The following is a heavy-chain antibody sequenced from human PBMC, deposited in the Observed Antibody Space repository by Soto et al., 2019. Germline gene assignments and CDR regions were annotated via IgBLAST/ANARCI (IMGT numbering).Heavy chain of an antibody. D-gene: IGHD2-2*01. J-gene: IGHJ5*02. V-gene: IGHV4-39*07. Sequence: SETLSLTCTVSGGSISSSSYYWGWIRQPPGKGLEWIGSIYYSGSTYYNPTIKSRVTISVDTTKNQFSLKLSNVTAADTAVYYCARDLRDCSSPSCYPNWFDPWGQGTLVTVSS. CDR2: IYYSGST. CDR1: GGSISSSSYY. CDR3: ARDLRDCSSPSCYPNWFDP.